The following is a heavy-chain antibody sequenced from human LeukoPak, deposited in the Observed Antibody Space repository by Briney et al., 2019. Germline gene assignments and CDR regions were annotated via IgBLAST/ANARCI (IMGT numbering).Heavy chain of an antibody. CDR1: NGSFSGYY. J-gene: IGHJ4*02. CDR2: INQSGST. CDR3: ARGPRITIFGVVIIKAPFDY. D-gene: IGHD3-3*01. V-gene: IGHV4-34*01. Sequence: SETLSLTCGVYNGSFSGYYWSWIRQTPGKGLEWIGEINQSGSTKYNPSLKSRVTISVDTSKNQFSLKLSSVTAADTAVYYCARGPRITIFGVVIIKAPFDYWGQGTLVTVSS.